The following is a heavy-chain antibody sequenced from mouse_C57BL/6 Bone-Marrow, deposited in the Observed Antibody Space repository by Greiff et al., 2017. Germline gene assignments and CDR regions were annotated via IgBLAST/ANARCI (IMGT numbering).Heavy chain of an antibody. J-gene: IGHJ4*01. D-gene: IGHD6-1*01. CDR1: GFTFTDSY. Sequence: EVHLVESGGGLVQPGGSLSLSCAASGFTFTDSYMSWVRQPPEKALEWLGFIRNKANGYTTDYTASVKGRFTISRDDSKSSVYLQMNSRRAEDTGTYYCARTYGSSRWAAMDYWGQGTSVTVSS. V-gene: IGHV7-3*01. CDR2: IRNKANGYTT. CDR3: ARTYGSSRWAAMDY.